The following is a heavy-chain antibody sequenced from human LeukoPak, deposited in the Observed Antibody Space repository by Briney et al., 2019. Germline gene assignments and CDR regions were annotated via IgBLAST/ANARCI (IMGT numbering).Heavy chain of an antibody. D-gene: IGHD6-6*01. V-gene: IGHV3-30-3*01. Sequence: GRSLRLSCAASGFTFSSNVMHWVRQAPGKGLEWVAVISHDGNNKNYADSVKGRFTISRDNSKNTLYLQMNSLRVEDTAVYYCAKVIGGSSAYDALDIWGQGTMVTVSS. CDR1: GFTFSSNV. J-gene: IGHJ3*02. CDR2: ISHDGNNK. CDR3: AKVIGGSSAYDALDI.